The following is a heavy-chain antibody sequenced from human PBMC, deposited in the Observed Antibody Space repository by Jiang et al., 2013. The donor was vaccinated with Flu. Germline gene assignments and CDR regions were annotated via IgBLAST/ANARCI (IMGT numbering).Heavy chain of an antibody. Sequence: VQPGGSLRLSCAASGFTFSSYAMSWVRQAPGKGLEWVSAISGSGGSTYYADSVKGRFTISRDNSKNTLYLQMNSLRAEDTAVYYCAKDRRRVMIVVGFFDYWGQGTLVTVSS. CDR3: AKDRRRVMIVVGFFDY. D-gene: IGHD3-22*01. J-gene: IGHJ4*02. V-gene: IGHV3-23*01. CDR1: GFTFSSYA. CDR2: ISGSGGST.